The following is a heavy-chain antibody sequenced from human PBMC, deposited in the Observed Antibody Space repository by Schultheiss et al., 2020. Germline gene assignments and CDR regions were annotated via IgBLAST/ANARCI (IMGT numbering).Heavy chain of an antibody. CDR1: GGSISSSNW. Sequence: SETLTLTCAVSGGSISSSNWWSWIRQPPGKGLEWIGYIYYSGSTNYNPALKSRVTISVDTSKNQFSLKLSSVTAADTAVYYCARRCYGRCGWYCDLWGRGALVTVAS. CDR2: IYYSGST. J-gene: IGHJ2*01. D-gene: IGHD3-16*01. CDR3: ARRCYGRCGWYCDL. V-gene: IGHV4-61*01.